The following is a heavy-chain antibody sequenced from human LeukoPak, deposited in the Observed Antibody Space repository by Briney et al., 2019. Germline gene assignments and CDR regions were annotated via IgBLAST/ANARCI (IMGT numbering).Heavy chain of an antibody. CDR2: IYYSGST. CDR1: SGSISSSSYY. CDR3: ARTIFGVVIVDY. J-gene: IGHJ4*02. Sequence: PSETLSLTCTVSSGSISSSSYYWGWIRQPPGKGLEWIGSIYYSGSTYYNPSLKSRVTISVDTSKNQFSLKLSSVTAADTAVYYCARTIFGVVIVDYWGQGTLVTVSS. D-gene: IGHD3-3*01. V-gene: IGHV4-39*01.